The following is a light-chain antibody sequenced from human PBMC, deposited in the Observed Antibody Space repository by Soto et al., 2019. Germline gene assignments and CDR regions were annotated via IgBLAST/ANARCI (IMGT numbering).Light chain of an antibody. CDR3: QQRSNWTLT. CDR2: GAS. J-gene: IGKJ4*01. Sequence: DIQITQSPSSLSASVGDRVTIDCRASQSISTYLNWYQEKPGKAPKVLXYGASSLQSGVPSRFSGSGSGTDFTLTLSSLHPEDFAVYDGQQRSNWTLTFRGGTKVDIK. CDR1: QSISTY. V-gene: IGKV1-39*01.